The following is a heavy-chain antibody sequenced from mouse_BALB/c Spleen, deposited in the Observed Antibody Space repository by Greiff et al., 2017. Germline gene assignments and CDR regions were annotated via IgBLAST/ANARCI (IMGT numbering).Heavy chain of an antibody. Sequence: DVMLVESGGGLVKPGGSLKLSCAASGFTFSSYAMSWVRQTPEKRLEWVATISSGGSYTYYPDSVKGRFTISRDNAKNTLYLQMSSLRSEDTAMYYCARDQNYYGSSYDFDYWGQGTTLTVAS. V-gene: IGHV5-9-1*01. D-gene: IGHD1-1*01. J-gene: IGHJ2*01. CDR1: GFTFSSYA. CDR2: ISSGGSYT. CDR3: ARDQNYYGSSYDFDY.